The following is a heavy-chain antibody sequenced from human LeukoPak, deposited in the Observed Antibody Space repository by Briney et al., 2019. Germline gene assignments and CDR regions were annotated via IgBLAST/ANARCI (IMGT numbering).Heavy chain of an antibody. CDR3: AKDGLYYDSSGFDY. V-gene: IGHV3-23*01. Sequence: PGGSLRLSRVASGFTFSSYAMSWVRQAPGKGLEWVSAISGSGGSTYYADSVKGRFTISRDNSKNTLYLQMNSLRAEDTAVYYCAKDGLYYDSSGFDYWGQGTLVTVSS. D-gene: IGHD3-22*01. CDR2: ISGSGGST. J-gene: IGHJ4*02. CDR1: GFTFSSYA.